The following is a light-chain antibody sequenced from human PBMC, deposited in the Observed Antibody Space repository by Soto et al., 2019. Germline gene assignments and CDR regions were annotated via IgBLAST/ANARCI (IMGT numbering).Light chain of an antibody. V-gene: IGLV2-11*01. CDR2: DVS. CDR1: SSDVGGYDY. CDR3: CSYAGTYTLV. Sequence: QSVLTQPASVSGSPGQSITISCTGTSSDVGGYDYVSWYQQHPGKAPNLMIYDVSKRPSGVPDRFSGSKSGNTASLTISGLQAEDEADYYCCSYAGTYTLVFGGGTKVTVL. J-gene: IGLJ3*02.